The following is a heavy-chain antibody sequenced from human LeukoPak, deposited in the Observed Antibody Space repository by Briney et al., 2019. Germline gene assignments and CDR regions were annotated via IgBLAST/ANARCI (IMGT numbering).Heavy chain of an antibody. CDR1: GFTFSDYY. D-gene: IGHD5-18*01. Sequence: GGSLRLSCAASGFTFSDYYMSWIRQAPGKGLEWVSYISSSGSTIYYADSVKGRFTISRDNAKNSLYLQMNSLRAEDTAVCYCARDLTAMVFDAFDIWGQGTMVTVSS. CDR2: ISSSGSTI. V-gene: IGHV3-11*04. CDR3: ARDLTAMVFDAFDI. J-gene: IGHJ3*02.